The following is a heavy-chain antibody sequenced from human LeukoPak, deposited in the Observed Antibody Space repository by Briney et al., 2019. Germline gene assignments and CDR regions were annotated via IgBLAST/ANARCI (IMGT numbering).Heavy chain of an antibody. J-gene: IGHJ4*02. D-gene: IGHD4-17*01. CDR3: ARGQTTVTN. CDR1: GFTLSTYW. CDR2: IKQDGSEK. Sequence: GGSLRLSCADSGFTLSTYWMSWVRQAPGKGLEWVATIKQDGSEKYYVDSVKGRFTISRDNAKNSLYLQMNSLRAEDTAVYYCARGQTTVTNWGQGTLVTVSS. V-gene: IGHV3-7*03.